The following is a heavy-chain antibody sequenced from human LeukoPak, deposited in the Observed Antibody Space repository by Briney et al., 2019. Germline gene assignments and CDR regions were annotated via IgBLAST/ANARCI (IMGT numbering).Heavy chain of an antibody. Sequence: ASVKVSCKASGYTFTSYGISWVRQAPGQGLEWMGWINTYNGDTNYAQNLQGRVTMTTDTSTSTAYMELRSLRSDDTAVYYCARGGGYCSSTSCYTGLIRGWFDPWGQGTLVTVSS. J-gene: IGHJ5*02. V-gene: IGHV1-18*01. CDR3: ARGGGYCSSTSCYTGLIRGWFDP. CDR2: INTYNGDT. CDR1: GYTFTSYG. D-gene: IGHD2-2*02.